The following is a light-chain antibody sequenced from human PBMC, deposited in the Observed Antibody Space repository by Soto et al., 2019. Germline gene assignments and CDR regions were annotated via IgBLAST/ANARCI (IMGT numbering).Light chain of an antibody. Sequence: DIQMTQSPSSLSASVGDRVTITCRASQGISYYLAWYQQMPGKAPKLLMYATSTLQSGVPSRFSVSGSGTDFTLTITSLQPEDVATYYCQHYIRAPYSFGQGTKLEIK. CDR3: QHYIRAPYS. CDR1: QGISYY. V-gene: IGKV1-27*01. CDR2: ATS. J-gene: IGKJ2*03.